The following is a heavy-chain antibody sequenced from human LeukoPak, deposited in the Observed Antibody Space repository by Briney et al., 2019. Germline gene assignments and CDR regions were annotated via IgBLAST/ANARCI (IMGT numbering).Heavy chain of an antibody. CDR1: GYTFTSYY. CDR2: INPSGGST. D-gene: IGHD1-1*01. Sequence: ASVKVSCKASGYTFTSYYMHWVRQAPGQGLEWMGIINPSGGSTSYAQKFQGRVTMTRDTSISTAYMELSRLRSDDTAVYYCARDHVTGTTPHDYWGQGTLVTVSS. CDR3: ARDHVTGTTPHDY. V-gene: IGHV1-46*01. J-gene: IGHJ4*02.